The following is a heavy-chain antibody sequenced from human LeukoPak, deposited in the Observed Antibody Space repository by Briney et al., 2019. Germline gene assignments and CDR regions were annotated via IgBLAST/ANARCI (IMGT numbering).Heavy chain of an antibody. CDR3: AKGSSGYFVDL. V-gene: IGHV3-23*01. Sequence: GGSLRLSCAASGFTFGSYAMNWVRQAPGKGLEWVSGISGSGGSTYYADSVKGRFTISRDNSKNTLYLQMNSLRAEDTALYYCAKGSSGYFVDLWGQGTLVTVSS. D-gene: IGHD3-22*01. CDR2: ISGSGGST. J-gene: IGHJ5*02. CDR1: GFTFGSYA.